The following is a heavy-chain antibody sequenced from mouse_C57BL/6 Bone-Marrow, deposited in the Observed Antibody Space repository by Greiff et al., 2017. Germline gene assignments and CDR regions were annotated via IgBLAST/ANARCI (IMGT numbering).Heavy chain of an antibody. CDR2: IWSGGST. Sequence: VMLVESGPGLVQPSQSLSITCTVSGFSLTSYGVHWVRQSPGKGLEWLGVIWSGGSTDYNAAFISRLSISKDNSKSQVFFKMNSLQADDTAIYYCARTHYYGSSFHFDYWGQGTTLTVSS. CDR1: GFSLTSYG. V-gene: IGHV2-2*01. D-gene: IGHD1-1*01. J-gene: IGHJ2*01. CDR3: ARTHYYGSSFHFDY.